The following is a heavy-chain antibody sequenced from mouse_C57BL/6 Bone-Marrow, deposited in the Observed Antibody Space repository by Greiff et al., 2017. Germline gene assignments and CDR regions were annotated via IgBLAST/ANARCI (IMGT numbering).Heavy chain of an antibody. CDR3: TTWYYGSSYFDV. D-gene: IGHD1-1*01. CDR1: GFTIKDDY. J-gene: IGHJ1*03. V-gene: IGHV14-4*01. Sequence: EVQLQQSGAELVRPGASVKLSCTASGFTIKDDYMHWVKQRPEQGLEWIGWIDPENGDTEYASKFQGKATITADTSSNTAYLQLSSLTSEDTAVYYCTTWYYGSSYFDVWGTGTTVTVSA. CDR2: IDPENGDT.